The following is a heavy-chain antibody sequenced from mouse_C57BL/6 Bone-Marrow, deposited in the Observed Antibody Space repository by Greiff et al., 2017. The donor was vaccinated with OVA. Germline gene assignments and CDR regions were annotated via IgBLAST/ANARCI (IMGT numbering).Heavy chain of an antibody. Sequence: EVKLVESGPGMVKPSQSLSLTCTVTGYSITSGYDWHWIRHFPGNKLEWMGYISYSGSTNYNPSLKSRISITHDTSKNHFFLKLNSVTTEDTATYYCAREGTGPYAMDYWGQGTSVTVSS. D-gene: IGHD4-1*01. CDR1: GYSITSGYD. CDR2: ISYSGST. CDR3: AREGTGPYAMDY. J-gene: IGHJ4*01. V-gene: IGHV3-1*01.